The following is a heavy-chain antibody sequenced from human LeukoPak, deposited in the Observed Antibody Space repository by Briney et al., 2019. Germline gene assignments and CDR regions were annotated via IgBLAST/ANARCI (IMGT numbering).Heavy chain of an antibody. CDR3: ARDPAHYDSSGYYYGFFWFDP. D-gene: IGHD3-22*01. J-gene: IGHJ5*02. CDR2: IIPIFGTA. CDR1: GGTFSSYA. Sequence: SVKVSCKASGGTFSSYAISWVRQAPGQGLEWMGRIIPIFGTANYAQKSQGRVTITTDESTSTAYMELSSLRSEDTAVYYCARDPAHYDSSGYYYGFFWFDPWGQGTLVTVSS. V-gene: IGHV1-69*05.